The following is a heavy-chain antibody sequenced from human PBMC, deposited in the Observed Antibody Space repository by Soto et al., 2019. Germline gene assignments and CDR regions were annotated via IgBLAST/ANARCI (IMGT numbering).Heavy chain of an antibody. Sequence: EVQLVESGGGVVQPGGSLRLSCAASGFAVSSKYMSWVRQPPGREPEWVALFNNVGSLYYLEYVKGIFTISRDSSRNKLALQLNSLRAEDTAVYYCVRDDGSCGVGRSFGVPMDVWGTGTTVTVSS. CDR2: FNNVGSL. V-gene: IGHV3-66*01. CDR1: GFAVSSKY. J-gene: IGHJ6*03. CDR3: VRDDGSCGVGRSFGVPMDV. D-gene: IGHD2-21*01.